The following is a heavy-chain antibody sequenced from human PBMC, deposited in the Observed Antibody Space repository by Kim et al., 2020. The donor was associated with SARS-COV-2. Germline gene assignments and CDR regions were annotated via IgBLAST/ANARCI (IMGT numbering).Heavy chain of an antibody. CDR3: AKGRYSSGWYYFDL. Sequence: GGSLRLSCVASGFTFRNYGMGWVRQAPGQGLEWVSRISGSGSGTYYADSVKGRFNISRDNSKNTLSLQMNSLRVEDTALYFCAKGRYSSGWYYFDLWGQGTLVTVSS. D-gene: IGHD6-19*01. CDR1: GFTFRNYG. CDR2: ISGSGSGT. J-gene: IGHJ4*02. V-gene: IGHV3-23*01.